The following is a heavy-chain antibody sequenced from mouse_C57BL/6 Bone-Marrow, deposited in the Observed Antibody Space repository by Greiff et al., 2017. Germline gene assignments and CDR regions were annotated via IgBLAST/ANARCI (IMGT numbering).Heavy chain of an antibody. J-gene: IGHJ1*03. CDR1: GFTFSSYT. D-gene: IGHD1-1*01. CDR2: ISGGGGNT. Sequence: EVQLKESGGGLVKPGGSLKLSCAASGFTFSSYTMSWVRQTPEKRLEWVATISGGGGNTYYPDSVKGRFTISRDNAKNTLYLQMSSLRSEDTALYYCARDVTTVVAPYWYFDVWGTGTTVTVSS. V-gene: IGHV5-9*01. CDR3: ARDVTTVVAPYWYFDV.